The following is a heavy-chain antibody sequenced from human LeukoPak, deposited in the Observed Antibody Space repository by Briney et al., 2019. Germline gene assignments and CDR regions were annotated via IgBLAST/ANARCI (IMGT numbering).Heavy chain of an antibody. CDR1: GFTFSSYS. V-gene: IGHV3-48*01. J-gene: IGHJ5*02. Sequence: GGSLRLSCAASGFTFSSYSMNWVRQAPGKGLEWVSYISSSSSTIYYADSVKGRFTISRDNAKNSLYLQMNSLRAEDTAVYYCARDHGSGSYNWFDPWGQGTLVTVSS. CDR2: ISSSSSTI. D-gene: IGHD3-10*01. CDR3: ARDHGSGSYNWFDP.